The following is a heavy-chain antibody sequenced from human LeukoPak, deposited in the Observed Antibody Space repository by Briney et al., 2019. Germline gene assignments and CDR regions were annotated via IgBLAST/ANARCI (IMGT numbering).Heavy chain of an antibody. CDR1: GGSFSGYY. J-gene: IGHJ4*02. Sequence: PSETLSLTCAVYGGSFSGYYWSWIRQPPGKGLEWIGYIYYSGSTNYNPSLKSRVTISVDTSKNQFSLKLSSVTAADTAVYYCARARGYSYGRYYFDYWGQGTLVTVSS. CDR3: ARARGYSYGRYYFDY. D-gene: IGHD5-18*01. V-gene: IGHV4-59*01. CDR2: IYYSGST.